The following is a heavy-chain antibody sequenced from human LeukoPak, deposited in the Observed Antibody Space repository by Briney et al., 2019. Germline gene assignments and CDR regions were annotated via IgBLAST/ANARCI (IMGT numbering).Heavy chain of an antibody. CDR2: MYSGGGT. V-gene: IGHV3-66*02. D-gene: IGHD4/OR15-4a*01. CDR3: ARGTRPMVNYYYFYGLDV. J-gene: IGHJ6*02. Sequence: PGEPLRLSCAASGFTVSSNYMNWVRQAPGKGLEWLSVMYSGGGTYYADSVKGRFTISRDNSENTLYLQMNNLTPEDTAVYYCARGTRPMVNYYYFYGLDVWGQGTTVTVSS. CDR1: GFTVSSNY.